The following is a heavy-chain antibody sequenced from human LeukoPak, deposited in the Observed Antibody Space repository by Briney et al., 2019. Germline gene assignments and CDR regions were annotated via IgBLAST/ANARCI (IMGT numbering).Heavy chain of an antibody. CDR3: ARDLQMATIFHLDFDY. D-gene: IGHD5-24*01. V-gene: IGHV3-30*04. CDR1: GFTFSSYA. Sequence: PGGSLRLSCAASGFTFSSYAMHWVRQAPGKGLEWVAVISYDGSNKYYADSVKGRFTISRDNSKNTLCLQMNSLRAEDTAVYYCARDLQMATIFHLDFDYWGQGTLVTVSS. CDR2: ISYDGSNK. J-gene: IGHJ4*02.